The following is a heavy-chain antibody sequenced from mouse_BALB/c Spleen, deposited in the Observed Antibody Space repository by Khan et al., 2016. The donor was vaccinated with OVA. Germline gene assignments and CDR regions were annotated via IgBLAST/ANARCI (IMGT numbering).Heavy chain of an antibody. D-gene: IGHD4-1*01. Sequence: EVKLEESGGGLVQPGGSMKLSCVASGFTFSNYWMNWVRQSPEKGFEWVAVIRLKSNIYATHYAESVRGGFTISRDDSRSSVYLQMNNLGAEDTGIYYCARGWDGYCDVWGAGTTVTVSS. CDR1: GFTFSNYW. CDR3: ARGWDGYCDV. V-gene: IGHV6-6*02. CDR2: IRLKSNIYAT. J-gene: IGHJ1*01.